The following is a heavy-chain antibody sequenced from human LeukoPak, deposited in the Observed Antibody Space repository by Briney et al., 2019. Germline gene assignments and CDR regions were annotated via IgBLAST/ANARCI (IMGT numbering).Heavy chain of an antibody. V-gene: IGHV4-34*01. J-gene: IGHJ4*02. CDR3: ARGSPSAY. CDR2: INHSGST. CDR1: GGSFSGYY. Sequence: RPSETLSLTCAVYGGSFSGYYWSWIRQPPGKGLEWIGEINHSGSTNYNPSLKSRVTISVDTSKNQFSLKLSSVTAADTAVYYCARGSPSAYWGQGTLVTVSS.